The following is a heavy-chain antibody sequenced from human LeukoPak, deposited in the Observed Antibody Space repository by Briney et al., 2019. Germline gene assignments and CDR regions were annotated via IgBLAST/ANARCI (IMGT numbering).Heavy chain of an antibody. CDR3: AIHYGDYFDY. D-gene: IGHD4-17*01. CDR2: INHSGST. CDR1: GGSFSGYY. V-gene: IGHV4-34*01. Sequence: PSETLSLTCAVYGGSFSGYYWSWIRRPPGKGLEWIGEINHSGSTNYNPSLKSRVTISVDTSKNQFSLKLSSVTAADTAVYYCAIHYGDYFDYWGQGTLVTVSS. J-gene: IGHJ4*02.